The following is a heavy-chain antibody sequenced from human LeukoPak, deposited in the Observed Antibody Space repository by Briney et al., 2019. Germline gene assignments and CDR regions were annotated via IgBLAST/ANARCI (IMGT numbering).Heavy chain of an antibody. D-gene: IGHD6-19*01. CDR3: ARAAVASPGDV. CDR1: GFTLDSYW. V-gene: IGHV3-7*04. CDR2: TKPDGSEK. Sequence: GGSLRLSCAASGFTLDSYWMAWVRQAPGKGLEWVANTKPDGSEKYYGDSLKGRFTISRDNAENSLYLQMNSLRAEDTAVYYCARAAVASPGDVWGQGTTVIVTS. J-gene: IGHJ6*02.